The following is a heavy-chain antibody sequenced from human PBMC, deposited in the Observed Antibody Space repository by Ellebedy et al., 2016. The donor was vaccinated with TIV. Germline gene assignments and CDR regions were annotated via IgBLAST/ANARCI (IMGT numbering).Heavy chain of an antibody. D-gene: IGHD3-10*01. Sequence: MPSETLSLPCAVYGGSFSGCYWSWHRQPPGKGLEWIGEINHSGSTNYNPSLKSRVIISVDTSKNQFSLKLSSVTAADTAVYYCARLLITMVYGMDVWGQGTTVTVSS. CDR1: GGSFSGCY. J-gene: IGHJ6*02. CDR2: INHSGST. V-gene: IGHV4-34*01. CDR3: ARLLITMVYGMDV.